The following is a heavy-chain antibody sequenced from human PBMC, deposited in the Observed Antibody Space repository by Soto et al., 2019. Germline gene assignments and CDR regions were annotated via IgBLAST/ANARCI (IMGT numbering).Heavy chain of an antibody. J-gene: IGHJ5*01. CDR2: ISNRGSYI. CDR3: ARGGEITAEGGFDS. Sequence: RRLSCAASGFTFSSYSMKWVRQAPGKGLECVSSISNRGSYIYYADSVKGRFTISRDNARNSLYLQMDSLRVEDTGTYFCARGGEITAEGGFDSWGQGTLVTVSS. D-gene: IGHD1-20*01. V-gene: IGHV3-21*01. CDR1: GFTFSSYS.